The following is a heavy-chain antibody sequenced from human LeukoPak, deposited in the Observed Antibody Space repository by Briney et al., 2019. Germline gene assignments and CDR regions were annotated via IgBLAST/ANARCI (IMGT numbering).Heavy chain of an antibody. D-gene: IGHD3-22*01. CDR3: ARESGYVYYYYMDV. CDR2: INHSGST. CDR1: GGSFSGYY. Sequence: SETLSLTCAVYGGSFSGYYWNWIRQPPGKGLEWIGEINHSGSTNYNPCLKSRVTISVDTSKNQFSLKLSSVTAADTAVYYCARESGYVYYYYMDVWGKGTTVTVSS. V-gene: IGHV4-34*01. J-gene: IGHJ6*03.